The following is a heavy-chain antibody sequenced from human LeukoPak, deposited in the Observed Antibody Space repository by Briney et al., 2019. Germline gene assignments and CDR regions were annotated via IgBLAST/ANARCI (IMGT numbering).Heavy chain of an antibody. V-gene: IGHV3-66*02. CDR2: IYSGGST. J-gene: IGHJ4*01. D-gene: IGHD2-2*01. CDR3: ARETASHCSSTSCYPPNFYY. CDR1: GFTVSSNY. Sequence: GGSLRLSCAASGFTVSSNYMSWVRQAPGKGLEWVSVIYSGGSTYYADSVKGRFTISRDNSKNTLYLQMNSLRAEDTAVYYCARETASHCSSTSCYPPNFYYWGQGTLVTVSS.